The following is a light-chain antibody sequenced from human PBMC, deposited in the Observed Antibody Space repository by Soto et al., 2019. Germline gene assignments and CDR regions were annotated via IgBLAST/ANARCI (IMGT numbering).Light chain of an antibody. V-gene: IGKV1-5*03. Sequence: DIQSTQCPSTLTASLGNRVTITGRASQSISSWLAWYQQKPGKAPKLLIYKASSLESGVPSRFSGSGSGTEFTLTISSLQPDDFATYYCQQYNSFPWTFGQGTKVDIK. CDR3: QQYNSFPWT. CDR1: QSISSW. J-gene: IGKJ1*01. CDR2: KAS.